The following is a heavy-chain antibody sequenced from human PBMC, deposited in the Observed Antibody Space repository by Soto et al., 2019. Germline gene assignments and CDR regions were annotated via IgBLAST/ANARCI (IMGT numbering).Heavy chain of an antibody. V-gene: IGHV5-10-1*01. D-gene: IGHD3-3*01. CDR1: GYSFTSYW. Sequence: PGESLKISCKGSGYSFTSYWISWVRQMPGKGLEWMGRIDPSDSYTNYSPSFQGHVTISADESISTAYLQWSSLKASDTAMYYCARQRYDFWSGYPAAYYYGMDVWGQGTTVTVSS. CDR2: IDPSDSYT. J-gene: IGHJ6*02. CDR3: ARQRYDFWSGYPAAYYYGMDV.